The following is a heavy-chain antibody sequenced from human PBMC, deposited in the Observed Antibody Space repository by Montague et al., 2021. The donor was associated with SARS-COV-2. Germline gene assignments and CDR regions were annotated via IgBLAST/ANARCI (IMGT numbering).Heavy chain of an antibody. J-gene: IGHJ4*02. D-gene: IGHD6-19*01. V-gene: IGHV3-23*01. CDR2: ISGDGATA. CDR1: GFPFGDYA. CDR3: AKALYSGGFFFESGSDF. Sequence: SLRLSCAASGFPFGDYAINLVRQAPGKGLEWVASISGDGATAYYAESVLGRFAISRDNSKNTVLLQMDSLRVKDAAVYYCAKALYSGGFFFESGSDFWGQGTLVTVSS.